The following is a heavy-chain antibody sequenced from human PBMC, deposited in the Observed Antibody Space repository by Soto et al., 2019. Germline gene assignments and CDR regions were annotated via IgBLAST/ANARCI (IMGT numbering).Heavy chain of an antibody. V-gene: IGHV4-59*01. CDR3: ARLLRGWDHRMAYFDY. CDR1: GASITTFY. CDR2: ISDSGRT. Sequence: PETLSLTCTVSGASITTFYWSWIRQPPGRGLEWIGYISDSGRTDYIPSLRSRVTISVDTSKNQFSLKVSSVTAADTSVYYCARLLRGWDHRMAYFDYWGQGT. J-gene: IGHJ4*02. D-gene: IGHD1-26*01.